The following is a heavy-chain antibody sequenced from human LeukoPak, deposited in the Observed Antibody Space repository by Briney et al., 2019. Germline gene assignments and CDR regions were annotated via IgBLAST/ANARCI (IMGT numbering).Heavy chain of an antibody. Sequence: PGGSLRLSCAASGFTFSSYGMHWVRQAPGKGLEWVAFIRYDGSNKNYADSVKGRFTISRDNSKNTLYLQMNSLRAEDTAVYYCAKDQGQYGSGTYYSIDCWGQGTLVTVSS. CDR2: IRYDGSNK. CDR3: AKDQGQYGSGTYYSIDC. D-gene: IGHD3-10*01. J-gene: IGHJ4*02. V-gene: IGHV3-30*02. CDR1: GFTFSSYG.